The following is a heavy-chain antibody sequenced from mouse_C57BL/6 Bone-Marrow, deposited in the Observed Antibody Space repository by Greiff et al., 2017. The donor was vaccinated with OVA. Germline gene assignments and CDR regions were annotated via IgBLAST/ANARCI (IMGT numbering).Heavy chain of an antibody. Sequence: QVTLKESGAELVRPGASVTLSCKASGYTFTDYEMHWVKQTPVHGLEWIGAIDPETGGTAYNQKFKGKAILTADKSSSTAYMELRSLTSEDSAVYYGTRGYSNYYAMDYWGQGTSVTVSS. J-gene: IGHJ4*01. CDR2: IDPETGGT. V-gene: IGHV1-15*01. CDR1: GYTFTDYE. CDR3: TRGYSNYYAMDY. D-gene: IGHD2-5*01.